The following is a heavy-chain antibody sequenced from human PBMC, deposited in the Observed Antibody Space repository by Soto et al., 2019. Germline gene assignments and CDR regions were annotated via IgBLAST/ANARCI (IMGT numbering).Heavy chain of an antibody. Sequence: SVKVSCKASGGTFSSYAISWVRQAPGQGLEWMGGIIPIFGTANYAQKFQGRVTITADESTSTAYMELSSLRSEDTAVYYCARGWGFVEHPHYYYYFGMDVGGQGTTVTVSS. CDR1: GGTFSSYA. D-gene: IGHD3-10*01. J-gene: IGHJ6*02. CDR2: IIPIFGTA. V-gene: IGHV1-69*13. CDR3: ARGWGFVEHPHYYYYFGMDV.